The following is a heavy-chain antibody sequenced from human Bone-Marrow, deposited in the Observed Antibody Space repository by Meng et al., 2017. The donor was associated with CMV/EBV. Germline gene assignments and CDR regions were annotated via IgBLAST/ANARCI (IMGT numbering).Heavy chain of an antibody. V-gene: IGHV5-51*01. Sequence: KVSCKGSGYSFTSYWIGWVRQMPGKGLEWMGIIYPGDSDTRYSPSFQGQVTISADKSISTAYLQWSSLKASDTAMYYCARQGEMATILSYFDYWGQGNRVTVSS. J-gene: IGHJ4*02. CDR3: ARQGEMATILSYFDY. D-gene: IGHD5-24*01. CDR1: GYSFTSYW. CDR2: IYPGDSDT.